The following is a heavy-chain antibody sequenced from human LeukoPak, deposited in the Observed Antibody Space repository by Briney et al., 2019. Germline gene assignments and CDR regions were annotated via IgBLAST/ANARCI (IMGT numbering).Heavy chain of an antibody. J-gene: IGHJ5*02. Sequence: RASVKVSCKASGYTFTSYDINWVRQATGQGLEWMGWMNPNSGNTNYAQKLQGRVTMTTDTSTSTAYMELRSLRSDDTAVYYCARDGIAAAGPNWFDPWGQGTLVTVSS. CDR3: ARDGIAAAGPNWFDP. CDR1: GYTFTSYD. CDR2: MNPNSGNT. V-gene: IGHV1-18*01. D-gene: IGHD6-13*01.